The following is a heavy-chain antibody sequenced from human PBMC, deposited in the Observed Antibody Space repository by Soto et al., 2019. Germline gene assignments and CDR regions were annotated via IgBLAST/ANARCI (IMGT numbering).Heavy chain of an antibody. V-gene: IGHV1-58*01. CDR2: IVVGSGNT. J-gene: IGHJ6*02. CDR1: GFTFTSSA. D-gene: IGHD5-18*01. CDR3: AADLGTAMGFYYYYGMDV. Sequence: SVKVSCKASGFTFTSSAVQWVRQARGQRLEWIGWIVVGSGNTNYAQKFQERVTITRDMSTSTAYMELSSLRSEDTAVYYCAADLGTAMGFYYYYGMDVWGQGTTVTVSS.